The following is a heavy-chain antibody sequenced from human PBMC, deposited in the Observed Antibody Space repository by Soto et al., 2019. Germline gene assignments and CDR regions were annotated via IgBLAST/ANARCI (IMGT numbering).Heavy chain of an antibody. Sequence: TGGSLRLSCTASGFTFGDYAMSWFRQAPGKGLEWVGFIRSKAYGGTTEYAASVKGRFTISRDDSKSIAYLQMNSLKTEDTAVYYCTRVGLGPLQALVGATTSEEWYYFDYWGQGTLVTVSS. CDR1: GFTFGDYA. J-gene: IGHJ4*02. CDR3: TRVGLGPLQALVGATTSEEWYYFDY. V-gene: IGHV3-49*03. CDR2: IRSKAYGGTT. D-gene: IGHD1-26*01.